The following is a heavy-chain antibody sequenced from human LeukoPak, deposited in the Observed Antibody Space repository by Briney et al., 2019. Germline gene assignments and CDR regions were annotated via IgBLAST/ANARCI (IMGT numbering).Heavy chain of an antibody. Sequence: GGSLRLSCAASGFTFNNYAMNWVRQAPGKGLEWVSVISGSGDFPFYADSVKGRFTISRDQSKDTVELEMNSLRAEDTAVYYCAKGYRGNYDYWGQGTLVTVSS. CDR1: GFTFNNYA. V-gene: IGHV3-23*01. J-gene: IGHJ4*02. CDR2: ISGSGDFP. D-gene: IGHD1-7*01. CDR3: AKGYRGNYDY.